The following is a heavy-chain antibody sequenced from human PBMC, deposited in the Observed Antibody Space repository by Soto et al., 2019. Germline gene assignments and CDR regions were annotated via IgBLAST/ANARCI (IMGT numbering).Heavy chain of an antibody. Sequence: QVQLQESGPGLVKPSETLSVTCTVSGGSISSYYWSWIRQPPAKGLEWIGYIYYSGSTNYNPSLKSRVTRSVDTSKNQFSLKSSSLTAADTAVYYCARGRMRFDHWGQEDLFTVSS. J-gene: IGHJ4*02. V-gene: IGHV4-59*01. CDR1: GGSISSYY. CDR2: IYYSGST. CDR3: ARGRMRFDH.